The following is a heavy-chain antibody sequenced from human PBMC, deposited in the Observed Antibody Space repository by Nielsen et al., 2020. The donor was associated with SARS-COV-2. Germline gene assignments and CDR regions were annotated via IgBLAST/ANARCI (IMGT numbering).Heavy chain of an antibody. V-gene: IGHV1-69*01. J-gene: IGHJ6*02. CDR2: IIPIFGTA. Sequence: WVRQAPGQGLEWMGGIIPIFGTANYAQKFQGRVTITADESASTAYMELSSLRSEDTAVYYCTKTGYSYGRTSYCYYGMDVWAKGPRSPSP. D-gene: IGHD5-18*01. CDR3: TKTGYSYGRTSYCYYGMDV.